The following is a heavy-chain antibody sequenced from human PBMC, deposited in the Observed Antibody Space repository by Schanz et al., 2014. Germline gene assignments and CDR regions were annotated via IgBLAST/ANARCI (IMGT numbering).Heavy chain of an antibody. CDR1: GGSMSSYY. Sequence: QVQLQETGPGLVKPSETLSLTCTVSGGSMSSYYWTWIRQPPGKGLEWIGYIYYSGSTNYNPSLRSRHPISLDPPKNHFPLKLRSVTAADTAVYYCARQILIGAFDIWGQGTMVTVSS. CDR2: IYYSGST. CDR3: ARQILIGAFDI. D-gene: IGHD3-9*01. J-gene: IGHJ3*02. V-gene: IGHV4-59*08.